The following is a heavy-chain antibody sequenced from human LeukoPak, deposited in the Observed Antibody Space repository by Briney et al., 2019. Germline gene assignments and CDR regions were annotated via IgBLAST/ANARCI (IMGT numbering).Heavy chain of an antibody. J-gene: IGHJ4*02. V-gene: IGHV3-7*03. CDR2: IKQDGSDK. CDR3: ARVSWYLSSGGIDY. Sequence: PGGSLRLSCAASGFTFSSYWMTWVRQAPGKGLEWVANIKQDGSDKYYVGSVKGRVTISRDNAKNSLYLQMNSLRAEDTAVYYCARVSWYLSSGGIDYWGQGTLVTVSS. D-gene: IGHD6-19*01. CDR1: GFTFSSYW.